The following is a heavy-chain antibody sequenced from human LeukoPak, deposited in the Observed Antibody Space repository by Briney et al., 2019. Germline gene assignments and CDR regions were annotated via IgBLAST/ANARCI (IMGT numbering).Heavy chain of an antibody. Sequence: GGSLRLSCAASGFTFSTYWMHWVRQAPGKGLVWVSRIISDGSSTTYADSVKGRFTISRDNAKNSLYLQMNSLRAEDTALYYCAKGRSYQYFDYWGQGTLVTVSS. D-gene: IGHD1-26*01. CDR2: IISDGSST. V-gene: IGHV3-74*01. J-gene: IGHJ4*02. CDR1: GFTFSTYW. CDR3: AKGRSYQYFDY.